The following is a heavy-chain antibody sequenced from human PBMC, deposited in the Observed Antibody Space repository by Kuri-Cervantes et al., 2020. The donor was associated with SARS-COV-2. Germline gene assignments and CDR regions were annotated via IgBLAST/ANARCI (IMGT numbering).Heavy chain of an antibody. D-gene: IGHD6-6*01. CDR2: INHSGST. CDR1: GGSFSGYY. Sequence: GSLRLSCAVYGGSFSGYYWSWFRQPPGKGLEWIGEINHSGSTNYNPSLKSRVTISVDTSKNQFSLKLSSVTAADTAVYYCARGVSSSSPLTSYYMDVWGKGTTVTVSS. CDR3: ARGVSSSSPLTSYYMDV. V-gene: IGHV4-34*01. J-gene: IGHJ6*03.